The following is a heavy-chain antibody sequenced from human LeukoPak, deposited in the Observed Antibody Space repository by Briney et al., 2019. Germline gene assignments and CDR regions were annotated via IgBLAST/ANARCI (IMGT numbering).Heavy chain of an antibody. CDR3: ASTVVFPGGKGDYFDY. CDR2: IYYSGST. J-gene: IGHJ4*02. V-gene: IGHV4-39*07. Sequence: SETLSLTCTVSGGSVSSSSYYWGWIRQPPGKGLEWIGSIYYSGSTYYNPSLKSRVTISVDTSKNQFSLKLSSVTAADTAVYYCASTVVFPGGKGDYFDYWGQGTLVTVSS. D-gene: IGHD4-23*01. CDR1: GGSVSSSSYY.